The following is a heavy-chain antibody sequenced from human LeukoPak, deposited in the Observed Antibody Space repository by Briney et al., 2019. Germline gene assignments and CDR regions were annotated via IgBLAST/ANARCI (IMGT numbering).Heavy chain of an antibody. Sequence: SETLSLNCTVSGHSISSGYYWGWIRQPPGKGLEWIGSIYHSGSTYYNPSLKSRVTISVDTSKNQFSLKLSSVTAADTAVYYCARATAMGRYFDYWGQGTLVTVSS. CDR2: IYHSGST. D-gene: IGHD5-18*01. CDR3: ARATAMGRYFDY. V-gene: IGHV4-38-2*02. J-gene: IGHJ4*02. CDR1: GHSISSGYY.